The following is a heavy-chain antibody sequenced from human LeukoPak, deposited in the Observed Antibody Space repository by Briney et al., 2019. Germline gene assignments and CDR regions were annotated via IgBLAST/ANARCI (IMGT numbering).Heavy chain of an antibody. CDR1: GDSITSGTYY. CDR3: ARRPSGNYYLDY. V-gene: IGHV4-39*07. J-gene: IGHJ4*02. CDR2: IYYSGHT. Sequence: SETLSLTCTVSGDSITSGTYYWTWIRQPAGKGLEWIGSIYYSGHTYYNPSLKSRVTISVDTSKNQFSLKLTSVTAADTAVYYCARRPSGNYYLDYWGQGTLVTVSS. D-gene: IGHD3-10*01.